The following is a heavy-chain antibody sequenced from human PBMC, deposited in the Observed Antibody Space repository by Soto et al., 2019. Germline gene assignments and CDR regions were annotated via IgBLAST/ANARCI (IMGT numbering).Heavy chain of an antibody. J-gene: IGHJ6*02. CDR3: ASYRVSYAMDV. CDR2: MNQNGSEK. V-gene: IGHV3-7*05. Sequence: EVQLVESGGGLVQPGGSLRLSCTVSGFTFGNYWMTWVRQAPGKGLEWVANMNQNGSEKYYVDSVKGRFAISRDNAKNSLYLQMNSLSAEDTAVYYCASYRVSYAMDVWGQGTTVTVS. CDR1: GFTFGNYW.